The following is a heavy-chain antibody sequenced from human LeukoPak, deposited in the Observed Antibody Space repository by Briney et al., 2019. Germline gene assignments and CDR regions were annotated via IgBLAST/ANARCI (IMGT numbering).Heavy chain of an antibody. J-gene: IGHJ3*02. CDR2: IYYSGST. D-gene: IGHD3-22*01. CDR3: ARDFYDSRGDAFDI. CDR1: GGSISSSSYY. Sequence: SETLSLTCTVSGGSISSSSYYWGWIRQPPGKGLEWIGSIYYSGSTYYNPSLKSRVTISVDTSKNQFSLKLSSVNAADTAVYYCARDFYDSRGDAFDIWGQGTIVTVSS. V-gene: IGHV4-39*07.